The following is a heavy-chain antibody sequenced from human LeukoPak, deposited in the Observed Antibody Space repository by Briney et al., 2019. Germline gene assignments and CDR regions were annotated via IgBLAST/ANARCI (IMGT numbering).Heavy chain of an antibody. CDR1: GGSISSVIYY. J-gene: IGHJ3*02. Sequence: KPSETLSLTCTVSGGSISSVIYYWTWIRQPPGKGLEWIGYIYHNGNTYYNVSLMSRVTISDDRSTNQFSLRLNSVTAADTAVYYCARDEVVAATTAGDDAFDIWGQGTMVTVSS. D-gene: IGHD2-15*01. CDR2: IYHNGNT. CDR3: ARDEVVAATTAGDDAFDI. V-gene: IGHV4-30-2*01.